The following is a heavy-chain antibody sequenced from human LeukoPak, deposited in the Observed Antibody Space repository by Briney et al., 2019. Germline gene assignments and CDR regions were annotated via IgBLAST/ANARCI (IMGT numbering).Heavy chain of an antibody. V-gene: IGHV3-30*02. CDR3: ARDDGSGSYPGGY. D-gene: IGHD3-10*01. Sequence: GGSLRLFCVASGFPFRDFGMHWVRQAPGKGLEWVALTRFDGINKYNPGSVQGRFSISRDNSRNTVYLQMNNLRPEDTAIYHCARDDGSGSYPGGYWGPGTLVSVSS. CDR1: GFPFRDFG. J-gene: IGHJ4*02. CDR2: TRFDGINK.